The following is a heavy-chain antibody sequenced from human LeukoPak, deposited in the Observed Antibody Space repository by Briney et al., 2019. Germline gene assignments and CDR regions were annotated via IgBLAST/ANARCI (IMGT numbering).Heavy chain of an antibody. CDR2: IWYDGSNK. CDR3: ARDRDTAMYYYYYYGMDV. V-gene: IGHV3-30*19. CDR1: GFTFSSYG. Sequence: GGSLRLSCAASGFTFSSYGMHWVRQAPGKGLEWVAVIWYDGSNKYYADSVKGRFTISRDNSKNTLYLQMNSLRAEDTAVYYCARDRDTAMYYYYYYGMDVWGQGTTVTVSS. J-gene: IGHJ6*02. D-gene: IGHD5-18*01.